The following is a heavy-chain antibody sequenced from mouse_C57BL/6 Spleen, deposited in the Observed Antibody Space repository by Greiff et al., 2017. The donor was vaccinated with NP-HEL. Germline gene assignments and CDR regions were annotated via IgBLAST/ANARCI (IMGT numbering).Heavy chain of an antibody. CDR1: GYSITSGYY. V-gene: IGHV3-6*01. CDR2: ISYDGSN. Sequence: EVQLVESGPGLVKPSQSLSLTCSVTGYSITSGYYWNWIRQFPGNKLEWMGYISYDGSNNYNPSLKNRISITRDTSKNQFFLKLNSVTTEDTATYYCARGAANQEGMDYWGQGTSVTVSS. CDR3: ARGAANQEGMDY. D-gene: IGHD1-2*01. J-gene: IGHJ4*01.